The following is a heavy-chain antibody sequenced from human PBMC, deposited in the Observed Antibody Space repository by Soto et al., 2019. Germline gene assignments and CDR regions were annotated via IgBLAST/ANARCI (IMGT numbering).Heavy chain of an antibody. D-gene: IGHD1-20*01. CDR1: GESLSDHY. V-gene: IGHV4-34*01. Sequence: QVQLQQWGAGLLKPSETLSLICAVSGESLSDHYWSWIRQSPGKGLEWIGDINQYGTTNYNQSLKRRVTISADTSKNQFFLRLTSVTAADTAVYYCARGAHISGVTRCFDPWGQGTLVTVSS. CDR3: ARGAHISGVTRCFDP. CDR2: INQYGTT. J-gene: IGHJ5*02.